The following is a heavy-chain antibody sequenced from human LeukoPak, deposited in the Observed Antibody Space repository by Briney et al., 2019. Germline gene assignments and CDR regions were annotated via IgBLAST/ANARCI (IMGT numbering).Heavy chain of an antibody. D-gene: IGHD5/OR15-5a*01. V-gene: IGHV1-18*01. CDR3: AGELGSVIVLATTSDY. CDR1: GYTFTSYG. Sequence: PGASVKVSCKASGYTFTSYGIHWVRQAPGKGLEWMAWISAYNGNTNYAQKLQGRVTMTTKANTSTAYYELRSLITAEETVYYCAGELGSVIVLATTSDYWGQGTVVTVSS. CDR2: ISAYNGNT. J-gene: IGHJ4*02.